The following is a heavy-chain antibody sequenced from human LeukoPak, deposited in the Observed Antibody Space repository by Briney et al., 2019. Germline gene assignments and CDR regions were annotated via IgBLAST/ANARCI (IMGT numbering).Heavy chain of an antibody. CDR2: VNIDESRT. CDR3: ARESLAAAATFDS. V-gene: IGHV3-74*01. Sequence: GGPMRLSYAASGFTFSRYWMHLVRQAPVKGLVWVSRVNIDESRTTYADSMNGRFIISRYNAKNTLYLQMNSLRAPHTAVYYCARESLAAAATFDSSGQGTPVTVSS. D-gene: IGHD6-13*01. CDR1: GFTFSRYW. J-gene: IGHJ4*02.